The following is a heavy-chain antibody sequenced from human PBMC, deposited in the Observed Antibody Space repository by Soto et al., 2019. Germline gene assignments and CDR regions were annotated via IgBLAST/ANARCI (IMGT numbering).Heavy chain of an antibody. D-gene: IGHD3-22*01. V-gene: IGHV4-61*01. CDR2: IYYSGST. J-gene: IGHJ6*02. CDR1: GGSVSSGSYY. Sequence: PSETLSLTCTVSGGSVSSGSYYWSWIRQPPGKGLEWIGYIYYSGSTNYNPSLKSRVTISVDTSKNQFSLKLSSVTAADTAVYYCARDRGAPVNYYDSSGYKYYYYGMDVWGQGTTVTVSS. CDR3: ARDRGAPVNYYDSSGYKYYYYGMDV.